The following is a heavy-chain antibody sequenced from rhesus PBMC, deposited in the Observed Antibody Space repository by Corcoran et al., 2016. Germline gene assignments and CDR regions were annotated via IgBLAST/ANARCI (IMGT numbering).Heavy chain of an antibody. D-gene: IGHD4-23*01. CDR1: GFTFSSYY. Sequence: EVQLVESGGGLVQPGGSLGLPCAASGFTFSSYYMYWVRQAPGKGLEWISAINTGGGSTYYADSVKGRFTISRDNSKNTLSLQMNSLRAEDTAVYYCAQEYSNYNSLDVWGRGVLVTVSS. CDR2: INTGGGST. CDR3: AQEYSNYNSLDV. J-gene: IGHJ5-2*02. V-gene: IGHV3S25*01.